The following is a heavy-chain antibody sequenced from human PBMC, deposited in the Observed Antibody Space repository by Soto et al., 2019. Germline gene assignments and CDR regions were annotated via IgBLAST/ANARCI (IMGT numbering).Heavy chain of an antibody. CDR2: ISGSGDST. CDR3: ARRGSGNYCDY. Sequence: EVQLLESGGGLVQPGGSLRLSCAASGFTFSSYAMRWVRQAPGKGLEWVSAISGSGDSTYYADSVKGRFTISRDNSKNTLYLQMNSLRAEDTAVYYCARRGSGNYCDYWGQGTLVTVSS. CDR1: GFTFSSYA. D-gene: IGHD1-26*01. V-gene: IGHV3-23*01. J-gene: IGHJ4*02.